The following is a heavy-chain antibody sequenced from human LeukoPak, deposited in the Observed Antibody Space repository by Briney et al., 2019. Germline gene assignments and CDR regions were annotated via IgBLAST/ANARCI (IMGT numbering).Heavy chain of an antibody. CDR1: GYTFTSYG. D-gene: IGHD1-26*01. CDR2: ISAYNGNT. Sequence: ASVKVSCKASGYTFTSYGISWVRQAPGQGLEWMGWISAYNGNTNYAQKLQGRVTMTTDTSTSTAYMELRSLRSDDTAVYYCARDYSGSSPEPEYFQHWGQGTLVTVSS. J-gene: IGHJ1*01. CDR3: ARDYSGSSPEPEYFQH. V-gene: IGHV1-18*01.